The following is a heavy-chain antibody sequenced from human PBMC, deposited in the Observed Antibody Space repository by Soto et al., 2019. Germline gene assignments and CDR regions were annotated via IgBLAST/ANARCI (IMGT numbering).Heavy chain of an antibody. CDR3: ARDLGYYDSSGYFDY. V-gene: IGHV3-11*01. Sequence: GRSLRLSCAASGFPFSDYYMSWIRQAPGNGLEWVSYISSSDSIYYADSVKGRYTISRDNAKNSLYLQMNSLRAEDTAVYYCARDLGYYDSSGYFDYWGQGTLVTVSS. CDR2: ISSSDSI. CDR1: GFPFSDYY. D-gene: IGHD3-22*01. J-gene: IGHJ4*02.